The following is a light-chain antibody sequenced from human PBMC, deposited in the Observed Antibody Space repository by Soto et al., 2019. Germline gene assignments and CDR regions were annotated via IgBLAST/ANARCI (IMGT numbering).Light chain of an antibody. CDR2: DSS. Sequence: LTQSQATLSLSPGESATLSCRASQSVSDYLAWYQQKPGQAPRLLIYDSSTRATGIPARFSGSGSGTDFTLTISRLEPEDFAVYYCQQYGSSGTFGQGTKVDIK. CDR1: QSVSDY. CDR3: QQYGSSGT. J-gene: IGKJ1*01. V-gene: IGKV3-20*01.